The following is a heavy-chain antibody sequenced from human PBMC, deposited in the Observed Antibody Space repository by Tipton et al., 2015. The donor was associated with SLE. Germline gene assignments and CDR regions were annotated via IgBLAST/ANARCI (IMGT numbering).Heavy chain of an antibody. CDR2: ITHSGDT. J-gene: IGHJ4*02. Sequence: TLSLTCDVHGDSSRVFYWAWIRQTPGKGLEWIGEITHSGDTKYNSPLKSRVKISIDNLTKRLSLALSSVTAADTGVYHCTRVPRYNWNYIADWGQGTLVSVSS. CDR1: GDSSRVFY. D-gene: IGHD1-7*01. CDR3: TRVPRYNWNYIAD. V-gene: IGHV4-34*01.